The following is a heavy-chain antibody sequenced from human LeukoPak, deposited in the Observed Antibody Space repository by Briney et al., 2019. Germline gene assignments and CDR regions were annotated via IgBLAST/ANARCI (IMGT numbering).Heavy chain of an antibody. Sequence: GRSMRLSCTASGFTFSSYAMYWVRQAPGKGLEWVAVISYDGSNKYYADSVKGRFTISRDNSKNTLYLQMNSLRAEDTAVYYCARDSGGRDYHYYYYGMDVWGQGTTVTVSS. V-gene: IGHV3-30-3*01. CDR1: GFTFSSYA. D-gene: IGHD4-17*01. CDR3: ARDSGGRDYHYYYYGMDV. CDR2: ISYDGSNK. J-gene: IGHJ6*02.